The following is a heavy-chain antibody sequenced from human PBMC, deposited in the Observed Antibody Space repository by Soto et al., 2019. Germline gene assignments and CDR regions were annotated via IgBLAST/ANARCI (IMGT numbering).Heavy chain of an antibody. CDR3: ARHGIVVVPTPYGMDV. Sequence: SVKVSCKASGGTFSSYAISWVRQAPGQGLEWMGGTIPIFGTANYAQKFQGRVTITADESTSTAYMELSSLRSEDTAVYYCARHGIVVVPTPYGMDVWGQGTTVTVPS. CDR2: TIPIFGTA. V-gene: IGHV1-69*13. CDR1: GGTFSSYA. J-gene: IGHJ6*02. D-gene: IGHD3-22*01.